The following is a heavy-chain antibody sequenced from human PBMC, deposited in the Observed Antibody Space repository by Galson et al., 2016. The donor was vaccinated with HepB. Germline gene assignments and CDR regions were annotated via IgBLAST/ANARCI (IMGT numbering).Heavy chain of an antibody. D-gene: IGHD2-8*02. CDR2: IHPGDSHI. Sequence: QSGAEVKKPGESLKISCKGSGYTFPSYWIGWVRQMAGEGLEWMGFIHPGDSHITYSPSFRGQVTFSVDQSIRTAYLHWNNLRASDTAMYFCARVVWDHHTGYYDGIEDWGQGTAVTVSS. J-gene: IGHJ6*02. CDR3: ARVVWDHHTGYYDGIED. CDR1: GYTFPSYW. V-gene: IGHV5-51*01.